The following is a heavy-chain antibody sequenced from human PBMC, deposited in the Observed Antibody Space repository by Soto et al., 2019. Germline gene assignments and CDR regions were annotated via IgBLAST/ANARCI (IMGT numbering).Heavy chain of an antibody. V-gene: IGHV3-7*01. CDR3: ARSWPTRFDILTGYPDY. Sequence: EVQLVESGGGLVQPGGSLRLSCAASGFTFSSYWMSWVRQAPGKGLEWVANIKQDGSKEYYVDSVKGRFTISRDNAKNSLYLQMNSLRDEETAVYYCARSWPTRFDILTGYPDYWGQGTLVTVSP. J-gene: IGHJ4*02. CDR1: GFTFSSYW. CDR2: IKQDGSKE. D-gene: IGHD3-9*01.